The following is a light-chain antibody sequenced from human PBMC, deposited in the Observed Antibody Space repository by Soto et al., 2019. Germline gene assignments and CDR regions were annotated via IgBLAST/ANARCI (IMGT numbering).Light chain of an antibody. Sequence: DLPMTQSPSSLSASVGDRVTITCRASQSISSYLNWYQQKPGKAPKLLIYAASSLQSGVPSRFSGSASGTDFTLTISSLQPEDFATYYCQESYSTLPTFGGGTKVEIK. CDR1: QSISSY. V-gene: IGKV1-39*01. CDR3: QESYSTLPT. CDR2: AAS. J-gene: IGKJ4*01.